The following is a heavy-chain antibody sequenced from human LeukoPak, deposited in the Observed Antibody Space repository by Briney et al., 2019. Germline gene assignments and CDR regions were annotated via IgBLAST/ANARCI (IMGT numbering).Heavy chain of an antibody. D-gene: IGHD6-6*01. CDR1: GFTVSRDY. V-gene: IGHV3-66*01. CDR2: VYSGGET. J-gene: IGHJ4*02. Sequence: PGGSLRLSCAASGFTVSRDYITWVRQAPGKGLEWVSVVYSGGETYYAESVKGRFTVSRDNSKNTVYLQMNSLRAEDTAVYFCARGGIAARPSDSWGQGTLVTVSS. CDR3: ARGGIAARPSDS.